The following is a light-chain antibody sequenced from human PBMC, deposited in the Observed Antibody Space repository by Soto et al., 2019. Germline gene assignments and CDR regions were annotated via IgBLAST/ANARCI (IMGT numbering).Light chain of an antibody. J-gene: IGKJ1*01. V-gene: IGKV1-39*01. Sequence: DIQMTQSPSSLSAFVGDSVTITCRASQNIGNYLNWYQQKPGTAPKILISAASNLRSGVPSRFSGSGSGTYFTLTISSLQSEDFATYYFHQNHWTFVQGTKVEIK. CDR3: HQNHWT. CDR2: AAS. CDR1: QNIGNY.